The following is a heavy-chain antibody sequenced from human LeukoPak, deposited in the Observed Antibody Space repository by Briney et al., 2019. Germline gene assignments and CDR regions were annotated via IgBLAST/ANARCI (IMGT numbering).Heavy chain of an antibody. D-gene: IGHD2/OR15-2a*01. CDR3: TTFYHEYSPY. Sequence: PGGSLRLSCAASGFTFSNAWMSWVRQAPGKGLEWVGRIKSNADGGTPDYTVPARGRFTISRDDSKNTLYLQMNSLKTEDTAVYYCTTFYHEYSPYWGRGTLVTVSS. CDR1: GFTFSNAW. V-gene: IGHV3-15*01. CDR2: IKSNADGGTP. J-gene: IGHJ4*02.